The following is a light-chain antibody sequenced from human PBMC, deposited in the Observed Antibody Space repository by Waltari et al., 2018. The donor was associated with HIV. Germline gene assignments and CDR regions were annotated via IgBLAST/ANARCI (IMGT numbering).Light chain of an antibody. CDR2: AAS. V-gene: IGKV1-39*01. Sequence: DIQMTQSPSSLSTSVVDRVQITCRASQTISSYLNWYQQKPGKAHNLLIYAASSLQSGVPSRFSGSGSGTDFTLTISSLQPEDFATYFCQQSYSTPRTFGQGTKLEIK. CDR1: QTISSY. J-gene: IGKJ2*01. CDR3: QQSYSTPRT.